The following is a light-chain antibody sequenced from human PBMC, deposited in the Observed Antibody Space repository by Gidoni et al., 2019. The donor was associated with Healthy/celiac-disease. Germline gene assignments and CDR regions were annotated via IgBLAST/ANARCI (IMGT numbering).Light chain of an antibody. CDR2: RNN. CDR1: SSNIGSNY. CDR3: AAWDDSLSGPHVV. J-gene: IGLJ2*01. V-gene: IGLV1-47*01. Sequence: QSVLTQPPSASGPPGPRVTISCSGSSSNIGSNYVYWYQQLPGTAPKLLIYRNNQRPSGVPDRFSGSKSGTSASLAISGLRSEDEADYYCAAWDDSLSGPHVVFGGGTKLTVL.